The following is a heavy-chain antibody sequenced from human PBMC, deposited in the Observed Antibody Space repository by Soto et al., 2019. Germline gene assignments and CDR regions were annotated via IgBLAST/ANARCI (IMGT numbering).Heavy chain of an antibody. D-gene: IGHD2-2*01. CDR1: GGSISSGGYY. CDR3: ARSVVVPAAIPGQNWFDP. CDR2: IYYSGST. J-gene: IGHJ5*02. V-gene: IGHV4-31*03. Sequence: QVQLQESGPGLVKPSQTLSLTCTVSGGSISSGGYYWSWIRQHPGKGLEWIGYIYYSGSTYYNPSLKSRVTISVDTSKNQFSLKLSAVTAADTAVYYWARSVVVPAAIPGQNWFDPWGQGTLVTVSS.